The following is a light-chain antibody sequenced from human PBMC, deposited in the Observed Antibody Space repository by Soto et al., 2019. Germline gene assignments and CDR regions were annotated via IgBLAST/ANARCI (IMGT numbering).Light chain of an antibody. CDR3: QVWDITSDQYL. CDR1: NIASKS. J-gene: IGLJ1*01. V-gene: IGLV3-21*02. Sequence: SYELTQPPSVSVAPGQTARLTCWGNNIASKSVHWYQKRPGQAPVLVLYDDTNRPSGIPERFCGSNSGSTATLTIRSVEAGDEADYFCQVWDITSDQYLFGTWTKVTVL. CDR2: DDT.